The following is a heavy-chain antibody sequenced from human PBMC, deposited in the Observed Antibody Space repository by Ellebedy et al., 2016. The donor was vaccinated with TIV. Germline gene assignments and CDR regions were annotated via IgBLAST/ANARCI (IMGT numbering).Heavy chain of an antibody. Sequence: GESLKISCAASGFTFSSYAMSWVRQAPGKGLEWVSTISSTGSRTYYADSVEGRFIISRDNSKKTLYLQMNSLRAEDKAVYYCAKGRGGGSDTSAPRYYFDYWGLGTLVTVSS. CDR3: AKGRGGGSDTSAPRYYFDY. V-gene: IGHV3-23*01. D-gene: IGHD3-22*01. CDR1: GFTFSSYA. J-gene: IGHJ4*02. CDR2: ISSTGSRT.